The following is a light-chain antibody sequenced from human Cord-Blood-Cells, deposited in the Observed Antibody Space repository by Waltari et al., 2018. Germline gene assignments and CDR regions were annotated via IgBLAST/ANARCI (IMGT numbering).Light chain of an antibody. V-gene: IGLV3-1*01. Sequence: SYELTQPPSVSVSPGQTASITCSGDKLGDKYACWYQQKPGQSPVLVIYQDSKRPSGIPERFSGSNSGNTASLPISGTRAMDEADYYCQAWDSSTLVFGGGTKLTVL. J-gene: IGLJ2*01. CDR2: QDS. CDR3: QAWDSSTLV. CDR1: KLGDKY.